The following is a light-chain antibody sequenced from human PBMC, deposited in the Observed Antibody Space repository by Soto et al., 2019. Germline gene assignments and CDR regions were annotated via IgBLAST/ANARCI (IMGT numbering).Light chain of an antibody. CDR1: SSNIKSNT. V-gene: IGLV1-44*01. CDR2: NTN. Sequence: QSVLTQPPSASGTPGQRVTISCSGSSSNIKSNTVNWYQQLPGTAPKLLIYNTNQRPSGVPDRFSGSKSGTSASLAISGLQSEYEADYYGAAWDDSLSGRVFGTGTKVTVL. J-gene: IGLJ1*01. CDR3: AAWDDSLSGRV.